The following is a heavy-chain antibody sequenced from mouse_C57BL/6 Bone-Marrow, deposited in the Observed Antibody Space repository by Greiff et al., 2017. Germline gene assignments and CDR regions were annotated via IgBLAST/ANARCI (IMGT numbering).Heavy chain of an antibody. CDR1: GFTFSDYY. J-gene: IGHJ1*03. CDR3: ARDPFITTVVAHWYFDV. CDR2: INYDGSST. Sequence: EVQVVESEGGLVQPGSSMKLSCTASGFTFSDYYMAWVRQVPEKGLEWVANINYDGSSTYYLDSLKSRFIISRDNAKNILYLQMSSLKSEDTATYYCARDPFITTVVAHWYFDVWGTGTTVTVSS. V-gene: IGHV5-16*01. D-gene: IGHD1-1*01.